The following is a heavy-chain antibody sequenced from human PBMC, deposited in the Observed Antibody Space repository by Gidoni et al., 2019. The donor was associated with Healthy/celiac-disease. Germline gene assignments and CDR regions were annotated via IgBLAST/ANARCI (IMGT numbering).Heavy chain of an antibody. CDR2: ISSNGGST. D-gene: IGHD2-15*01. Sequence: EVQLVASGGGLDQPGGSLRLPCSASGLTFSSYAMHWVRQAPGKGLEYVSAISSNGGSTYYADSVKGRFTISRDNSKNTLYLQMSSLRAEDTAVYYCVKDPGYCSGGSCSDYWGQGTLVTVSS. V-gene: IGHV3-64D*06. CDR1: GLTFSSYA. J-gene: IGHJ4*02. CDR3: VKDPGYCSGGSCSDY.